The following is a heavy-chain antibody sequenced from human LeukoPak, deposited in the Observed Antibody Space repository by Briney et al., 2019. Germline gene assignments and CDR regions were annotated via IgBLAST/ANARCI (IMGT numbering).Heavy chain of an antibody. CDR2: IYPDDSHT. V-gene: IGHV5-51*01. J-gene: IGHJ3*02. Sequence: GESLKXSCKGSGYSFTSYWIGWVRQMPGKGLEWVGVIYPDDSHTIYSPSFQGQVTISADKSISTAYLQWNSLKASDTAMYYCARQVLGTGVNDAFDIWGLGTMVTVPS. D-gene: IGHD7-27*01. CDR3: ARQVLGTGVNDAFDI. CDR1: GYSFTSYW.